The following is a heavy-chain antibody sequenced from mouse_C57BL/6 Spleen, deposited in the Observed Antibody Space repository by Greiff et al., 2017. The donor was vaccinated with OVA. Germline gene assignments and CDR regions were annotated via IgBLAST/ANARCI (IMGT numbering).Heavy chain of an antibody. D-gene: IGHD1-1*01. J-gene: IGHJ2*02. Sequence: VQLQQSGAELVRPGASVKLSCTASGFTIKDDYMHWVKQRPEQGLEWIGWIDPENGDTEYASKFQGKATITADTSSNTAYLQLSSLTSEDSAVSYYAISYGSSYGYWGQGTSVTVSS. V-gene: IGHV14-4*01. CDR2: IDPENGDT. CDR3: AISYGSSYGY. CDR1: GFTIKDDY.